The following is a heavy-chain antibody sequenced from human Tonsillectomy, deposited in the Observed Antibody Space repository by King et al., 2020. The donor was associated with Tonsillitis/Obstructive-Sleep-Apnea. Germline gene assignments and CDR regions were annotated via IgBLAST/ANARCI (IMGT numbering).Heavy chain of an antibody. D-gene: IGHD3-10*01. J-gene: IGHJ5*02. CDR2: ITWNSGAT. CDR3: VRVRGVTGGAYSIGP. CDR1: GFTLDDYA. Sequence: VQLVESGGDLVQPGRSLRLSCAASGFTLDDYAMHWVRQAPGKGLEWVSGITWNSGATGYADSVNGRFSISRDNAKNSLYLQMNTLRADDTALYYCVRVRGVTGGAYSIGPWGQETLLTGTS. V-gene: IGHV3-9*01.